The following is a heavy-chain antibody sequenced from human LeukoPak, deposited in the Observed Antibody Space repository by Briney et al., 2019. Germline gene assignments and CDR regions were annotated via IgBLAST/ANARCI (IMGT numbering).Heavy chain of an antibody. CDR3: ARDNTMVRGDTFGY. CDR2: ISSSGSTI. V-gene: IGHV3-48*03. CDR1: GFTFSSYE. D-gene: IGHD3-10*01. Sequence: GGSLRLSCAASGFTFSSYEMNWVRQAPGKGLEWVSYISSSGSTIYYADSVKGRFTISRDNAKNSLYLQMNSLRAEDTAVYYCARDNTMVRGDTFGYWGQGTLVTVSS. J-gene: IGHJ4*02.